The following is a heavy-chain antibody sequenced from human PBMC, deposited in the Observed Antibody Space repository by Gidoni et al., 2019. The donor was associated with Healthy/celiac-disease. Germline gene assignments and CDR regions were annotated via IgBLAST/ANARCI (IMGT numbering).Heavy chain of an antibody. CDR2: IKSKTDGGTT. V-gene: IGHV3-15*07. CDR1: GFTFSNAW. D-gene: IGHD3-10*01. Sequence: EVQLVESGGGLVKPGGSLRLSCAASGFTFSNAWMSWVRQAPGKGLGWVARIKSKTDGGTTDYAAPVKGRFTISRDDSKNTLYLQMNSLKTEDTAVYYCTTDRRTMVRGARGYFDYWGQGTLVTVSS. CDR3: TTDRRTMVRGARGYFDY. J-gene: IGHJ4*02.